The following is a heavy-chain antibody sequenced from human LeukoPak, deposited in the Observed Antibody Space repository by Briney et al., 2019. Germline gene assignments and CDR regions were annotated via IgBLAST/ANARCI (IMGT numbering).Heavy chain of an antibody. V-gene: IGHV1-69*04. CDR3: ATTNDGGGYQWGDFFDY. Sequence: EASVKVSCKASGGTSNSHAISWVRQAPGQGLEWMGRIISNLGTTNRAQKFQDRVTLTADKSTNTAYMERTSLTSDDTAIYYCATTNDGGGYQWGDFFDYWGQGTLVTVSS. J-gene: IGHJ4*02. D-gene: IGHD3-22*01. CDR1: GGTSNSHA. CDR2: IISNLGTT.